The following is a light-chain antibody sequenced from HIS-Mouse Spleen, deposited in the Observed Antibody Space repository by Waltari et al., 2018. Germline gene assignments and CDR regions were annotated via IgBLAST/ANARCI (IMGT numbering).Light chain of an antibody. CDR3: SSYAGSNNLV. V-gene: IGLV2-8*01. CDR2: EVS. Sequence: QSALPQPPSASGSPGKSVTISCTGPSRAVGGYNYVSWYQQPPGKAPKLMIYEVSKRPSGVPDRFSGSKSGNTASLTVSGLQAEDEADYYCSSYAGSNNLVFGGGTKLTVL. J-gene: IGLJ2*01. CDR1: SRAVGGYNY.